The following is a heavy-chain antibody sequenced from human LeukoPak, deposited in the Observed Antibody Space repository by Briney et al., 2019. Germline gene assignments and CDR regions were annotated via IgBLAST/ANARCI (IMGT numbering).Heavy chain of an antibody. J-gene: IGHJ4*02. V-gene: IGHV3-30*02. D-gene: IGHD2-8*01. Sequence: GGSLRLSCAASGSTFSSYGMHWVRQAPGKGLEWVAFIRYDGSNKYYADSVKGRFTISRDNSKNTLYLQMNSLRAEDTAVYYCARVESVYANTGNFDYWGQGTLVTVSS. CDR3: ARVESVYANTGNFDY. CDR2: IRYDGSNK. CDR1: GSTFSSYG.